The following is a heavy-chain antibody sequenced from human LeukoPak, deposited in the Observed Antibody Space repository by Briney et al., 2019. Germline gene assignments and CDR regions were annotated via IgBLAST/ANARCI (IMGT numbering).Heavy chain of an antibody. CDR3: ARVSLTAQYLLDY. CDR2: INPNSGGT. J-gene: IGHJ4*02. D-gene: IGHD2/OR15-2a*01. CDR1: GYTFTAYY. V-gene: IGHV1-2*02. Sequence: ASVKVSCKASGYTFTAYYVYWVRQAPGQGLEWMGWINPNSGGTNYAQKFQGRVTMTRDTSISTAYMELSRLTSDDTAVYCCARVSLTAQYLLDYWGQGTLVTVSS.